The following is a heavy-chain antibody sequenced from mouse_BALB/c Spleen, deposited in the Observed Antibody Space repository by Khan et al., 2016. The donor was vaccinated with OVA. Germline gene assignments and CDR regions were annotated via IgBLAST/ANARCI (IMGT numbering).Heavy chain of an antibody. J-gene: IGHJ4*01. CDR2: IGPGSGSS. Sequence: DLVKPGASVKLSCKAFGYTFTSYWINWIKQRPGQGLEWIGRIGPGSGSSYYNEMFKGKATLTVDTSSTTAYIQLSSPSSEDSAVYFCARENYYGSSCYTMDYWGQGTSVTVSS. CDR1: GYTFTSYW. V-gene: IGHV1S41*01. CDR3: ARENYYGSSCYTMDY. D-gene: IGHD1-1*01.